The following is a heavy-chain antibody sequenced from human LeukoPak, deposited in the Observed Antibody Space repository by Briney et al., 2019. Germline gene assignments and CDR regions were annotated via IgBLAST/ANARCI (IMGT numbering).Heavy chain of an antibody. CDR2: IYYSGIT. CDR1: GGSISSSGYY. Sequence: PSETLSLTCSVSGGSISSSGYYWGWIRQSPGEGLEWIGNIYYSGITYYNPSLKSRVTISVDTSKNQFSVKLSSVTAADTAVYYCARLRYYGSGSYYYYYYMDVWGKGTTVTVSS. D-gene: IGHD3-10*01. V-gene: IGHV4-39*01. CDR3: ARLRYYGSGSYYYYYYMDV. J-gene: IGHJ6*03.